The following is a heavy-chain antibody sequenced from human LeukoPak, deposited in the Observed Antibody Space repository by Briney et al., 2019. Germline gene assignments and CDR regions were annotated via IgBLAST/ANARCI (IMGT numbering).Heavy chain of an antibody. CDR3: AREARYYDILTGYHNSSGVYV. D-gene: IGHD3-9*01. CDR1: GFTVSKDY. V-gene: IGHV3-66*01. CDR2: IYGGGTT. J-gene: IGHJ6*02. Sequence: GGSLRLSCAGSGFTVSKDYMTWVRQAPGKGLECVSAIYGGGTTYSVDSVKGRFTISRDSSSNTLHLQMNSLRAEDTAVYYCAREARYYDILTGYHNSSGVYVWGQGTT.